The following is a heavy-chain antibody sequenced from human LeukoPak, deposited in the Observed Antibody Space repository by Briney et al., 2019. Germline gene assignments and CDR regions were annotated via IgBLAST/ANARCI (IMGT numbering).Heavy chain of an antibody. D-gene: IGHD2-2*01. CDR1: GFTFSSYG. J-gene: IGHJ6*03. CDR2: ISYDGSNK. CDR3: ARGRKREYQLPGWGYYYMDV. Sequence: GGSLRLSCAASGFTFSSYGMHWVRQAPGKGLEWVAVISYDGSNKYYADSVKGRFTISRDNSKNTLYLQMNSLRAEDTAVYYCARGRKREYQLPGWGYYYMDVWGKGTTVTVSS. V-gene: IGHV3-30*03.